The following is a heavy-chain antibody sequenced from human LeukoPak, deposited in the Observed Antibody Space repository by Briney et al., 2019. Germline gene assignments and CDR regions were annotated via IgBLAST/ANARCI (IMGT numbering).Heavy chain of an antibody. J-gene: IGHJ6*02. Sequence: PGGSLRLSCAASGFTVSSNYMSWVRQAPGKGLEWVSVIYSGGSTYYADSVKGRFTISRDNSKNTLYLQMNSLRAEDTAVYYCARGPTVTFNYHYGMDVWGQGTTVTVSS. CDR3: ARGPTVTFNYHYGMDV. CDR2: IYSGGST. D-gene: IGHD4-17*01. CDR1: GFTVSSNY. V-gene: IGHV3-53*01.